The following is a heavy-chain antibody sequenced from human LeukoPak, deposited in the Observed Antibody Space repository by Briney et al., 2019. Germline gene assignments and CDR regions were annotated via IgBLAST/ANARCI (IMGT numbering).Heavy chain of an antibody. Sequence: TGGSLRLSCAASGFTFSSYEMNWVRQAPGQGLEWVAYISSTGNTVHYAGSVKGRFTISRDNAKNSLYLQMNRLRAEDTAVYYCTKETPQMDVWGKGTTVTVSP. J-gene: IGHJ6*04. V-gene: IGHV3-48*03. CDR1: GFTFSSYE. D-gene: IGHD2-15*01. CDR3: TKETPQMDV. CDR2: ISSTGNTV.